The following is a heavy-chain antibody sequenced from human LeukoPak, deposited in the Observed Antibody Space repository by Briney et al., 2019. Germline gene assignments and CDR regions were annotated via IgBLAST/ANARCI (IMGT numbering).Heavy chain of an antibody. CDR1: GYTFTSYG. D-gene: IGHD1-26*01. CDR3: ARDHSGSYSPFFDY. CDR2: ISAYNGNT. J-gene: IGHJ4*02. Sequence: ASVKVSCKASGYTFTSYGMSWVRQAPGQGLEWMGWISAYNGNTNYAQKLQGRVTMTTDTSTSTAYMELRSLRSDDTAVYYCARDHSGSYSPFFDYWGQGTLVTVSS. V-gene: IGHV1-18*01.